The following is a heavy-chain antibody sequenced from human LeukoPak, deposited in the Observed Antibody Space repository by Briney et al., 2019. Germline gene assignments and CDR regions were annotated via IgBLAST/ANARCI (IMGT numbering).Heavy chain of an antibody. J-gene: IGHJ3*02. CDR1: GGTFSSYA. CDR2: IIPIFGTA. Sequence: ASVKVSCKASGGTFSSYAISWVRQAPGQGLEWMGGIIPIFGTANYAQKFQGRVTITTDESTSTAYMELSSLRSEDTAVYYCARALTGTGTTTFDIWGQGTMVTVSS. CDR3: ARALTGTGTTTFDI. V-gene: IGHV1-69*05. D-gene: IGHD1-7*01.